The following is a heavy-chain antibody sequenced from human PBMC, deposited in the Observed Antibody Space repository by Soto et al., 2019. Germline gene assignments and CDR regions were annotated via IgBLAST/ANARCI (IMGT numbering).Heavy chain of an antibody. D-gene: IGHD3-3*01. V-gene: IGHV3-23*01. CDR2: VSGSDATT. CDR3: AKGAGRVTIFDY. Sequence: EVQLLESGGGLVQPGGSLRLSCAASGFTFSTYAMSWVRQTPGKGLEWVSAVSGSDATTYYADSVKGRFTISRDNSKNTLYLQMNSLRADDTAVYYCAKGAGRVTIFDYWGQGTLVTVSS. CDR1: GFTFSTYA. J-gene: IGHJ4*02.